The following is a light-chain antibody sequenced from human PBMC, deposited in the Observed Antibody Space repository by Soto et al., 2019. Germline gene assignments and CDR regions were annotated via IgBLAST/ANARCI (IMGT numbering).Light chain of an antibody. J-gene: IGKJ2*01. V-gene: IGKV3-20*01. CDR3: PQYGSSPPYT. Sequence: EIVLTQSPGTLSLSPGERATLSCRASQSVSSSYFAWYQQKPGQAPRLLIYGASSRATGIPDRFSGSGSGTDFTLTSSRLEPEDFAVYYCPQYGSSPPYTFGQGTKLEIK. CDR2: GAS. CDR1: QSVSSSY.